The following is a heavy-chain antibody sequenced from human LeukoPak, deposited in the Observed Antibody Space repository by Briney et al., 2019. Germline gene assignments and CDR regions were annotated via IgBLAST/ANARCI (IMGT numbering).Heavy chain of an antibody. CDR3: ARDFVVASNWFDL. CDR1: GGSISSGDYY. J-gene: IGHJ5*02. V-gene: IGHV4-30-4*01. CDR2: IYYSGST. Sequence: PSETLSLTCTVSGGSISSGDYYWSWIRQPPGKGLEWIGYIYYSGSTYYNPSLKSRVTISVDTSKNQFSLKLSSVTAADTAVYYCARDFVVASNWFDLWGQGTLVTVSS. D-gene: IGHD2-15*01.